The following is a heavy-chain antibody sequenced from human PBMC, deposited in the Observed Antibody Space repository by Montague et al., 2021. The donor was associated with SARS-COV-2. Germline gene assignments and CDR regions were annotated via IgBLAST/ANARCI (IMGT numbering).Heavy chain of an antibody. CDR3: ARVLDYYGSGSYPLYYYYGMDV. Sequence: SLGLSCAASGFTFSSYAMHWVRQAPGKGLEWVAVISYDGSNKYYADSVKGRFTISRDNSKNTPYLQMNSLRAEDTAVYYCARVLDYYGSGSYPLYYYYGMDVWGQGTTVTVSS. V-gene: IGHV3-30*04. CDR1: GFTFSSYA. J-gene: IGHJ6*02. D-gene: IGHD3-10*01. CDR2: ISYDGSNK.